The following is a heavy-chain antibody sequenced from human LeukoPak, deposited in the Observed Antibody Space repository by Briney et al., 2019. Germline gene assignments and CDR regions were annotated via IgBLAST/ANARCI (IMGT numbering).Heavy chain of an antibody. CDR3: ARHPPITMVRGAVGAFDI. CDR2: IYPGESDT. D-gene: IGHD3-10*01. J-gene: IGHJ3*02. V-gene: IGHV5-51*01. CDR1: GYSFTSYW. Sequence: GESLKISCKGSGYSFTSYWIGWVRQMPGKGLEWMGIIYPGESDTRYSPSFQGQVTISADKSISTAYLQWSSLKASDTAMYYCARHPPITMVRGAVGAFDIWGQGTMVTVSS.